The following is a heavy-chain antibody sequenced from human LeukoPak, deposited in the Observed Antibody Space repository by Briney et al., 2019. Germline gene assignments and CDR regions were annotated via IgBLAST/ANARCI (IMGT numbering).Heavy chain of an antibody. Sequence: PSETLSLTCAVYGGSFSGYYWSWIRQPPGKGLEWIGEINHSGSTNYNPSLKSRVTISVDTSKNQFSLKLSSVTAADTAVHYCARDELGIGYFDYWGQGTLVTVSS. CDR1: GGSFSGYY. D-gene: IGHD7-27*01. J-gene: IGHJ4*02. CDR3: ARDELGIGYFDY. CDR2: INHSGST. V-gene: IGHV4-34*01.